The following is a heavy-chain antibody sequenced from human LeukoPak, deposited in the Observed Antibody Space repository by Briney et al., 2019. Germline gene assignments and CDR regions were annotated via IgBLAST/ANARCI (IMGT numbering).Heavy chain of an antibody. Sequence: GGSLRLSCAASGFTFSDYYMTWIRQAPGKGLEWVSYISSSGSTTHYADSVKGRFTISRDNAKNSLYVQMNSLRAEDTAVYYCARAPRSGGSIDYWGQGTLVTVSS. J-gene: IGHJ4*02. D-gene: IGHD6-19*01. CDR1: GFTFSDYY. CDR3: ARAPRSGGSIDY. CDR2: ISSSGSTT. V-gene: IGHV3-11*01.